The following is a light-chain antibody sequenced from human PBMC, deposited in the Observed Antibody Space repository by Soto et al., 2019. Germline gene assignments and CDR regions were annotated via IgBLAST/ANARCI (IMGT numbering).Light chain of an antibody. V-gene: IGLV1-44*01. J-gene: IGLJ2*01. CDR3: AAWDDSLDVYVV. Sequence: QSVLTQPPSASGTPGQRVTISCSGRSTNIGSNAVSWYQQVPGMAPKLLIYNSDQRPSGVPARFSGSKSGTSASLAISGLQSEDEADYYCAAWDDSLDVYVVFGGGTKVTVL. CDR1: STNIGSNA. CDR2: NSD.